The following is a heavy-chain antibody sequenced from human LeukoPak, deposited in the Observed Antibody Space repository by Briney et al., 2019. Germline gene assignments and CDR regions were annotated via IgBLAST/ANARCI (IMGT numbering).Heavy chain of an antibody. J-gene: IGHJ3*02. CDR2: ISSSGSTI. CDR1: GFTFSSYE. V-gene: IGHV3-48*03. Sequence: PGGSLRLSCAASGFTFSSYEMNWVRQAPGKGLEWVSYISSSGSTIYYADSVKGRFTISRDNAKNSLYLQMNSLRAEDTAVYYCARERIGDDAFDIWGQGTMVTVFS. CDR3: ARERIGDDAFDI. D-gene: IGHD2-15*01.